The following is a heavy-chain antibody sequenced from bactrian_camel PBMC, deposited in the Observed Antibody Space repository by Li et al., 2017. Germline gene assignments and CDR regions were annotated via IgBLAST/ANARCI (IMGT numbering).Heavy chain of an antibody. J-gene: IGHJ6*01. V-gene: IGHV3S10*01. D-gene: IGHD6*01. CDR1: GFTFSNYN. CDR3: VRDGDSWPALGY. CDR2: INDDGAT. Sequence: VQLVESGGGLVQPGGSLRLSCAASGFTFSNYNMFWVRLAPGKGLEWVSRINDDGATWYADSLKGRFTISRDNAKNTVYLQMNNLKPEETGVYYCVRDGDSWPALGYWGLGTQVTVS.